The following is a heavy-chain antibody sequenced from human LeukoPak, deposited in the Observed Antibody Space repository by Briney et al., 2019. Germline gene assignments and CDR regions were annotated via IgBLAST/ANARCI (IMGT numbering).Heavy chain of an antibody. D-gene: IGHD1-26*01. V-gene: IGHV3-48*04. J-gene: IGHJ6*03. CDR1: GFTFRKYV. Sequence: QAGGSLRLSCEASGFTFRKYVVTWVRQAPGKGLEWVSYISSSSSTIYYADSVKCRFTISRDNAKNSLYLQMNSLRAEDTAVYYCARIRVGYYYYMDVWGKGTTVTVSS. CDR3: ARIRVGYYYYMDV. CDR2: ISSSSSTI.